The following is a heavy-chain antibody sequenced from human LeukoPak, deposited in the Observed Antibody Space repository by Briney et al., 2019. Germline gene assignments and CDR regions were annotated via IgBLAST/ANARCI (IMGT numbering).Heavy chain of an antibody. V-gene: IGHV3-7*01. CDR3: ASRVVVPAAISDY. D-gene: IGHD2-2*01. CDR1: GITFSSYW. Sequence: GGSLRLSCAASGITFSSYWMSWVRQAPGKGLEWVANIRQDGSEKYYVDSVKGRFTISRDNAKNSLYLQMNSLRAEDTAVYYCASRVVVPAAISDYWGQGTLVTVSS. CDR2: IRQDGSEK. J-gene: IGHJ4*02.